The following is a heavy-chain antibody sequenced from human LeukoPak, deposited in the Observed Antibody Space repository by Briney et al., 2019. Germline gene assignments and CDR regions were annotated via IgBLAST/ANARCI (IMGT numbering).Heavy chain of an antibody. V-gene: IGHV3-7*04. CDR3: ARGQYSPDY. CDR1: GFTFSSYC. Sequence: GGSLRLSCAASGFTFSSYCMTWVRQAPGKGLEWVANISHDGSKKYYTDSVKGRFTISRDNSKNTLYLQMNSLRAEDTAVYYCARGQYSPDYWGQGTLLTVSS. J-gene: IGHJ4*02. D-gene: IGHD2-15*01. CDR2: ISHDGSKK.